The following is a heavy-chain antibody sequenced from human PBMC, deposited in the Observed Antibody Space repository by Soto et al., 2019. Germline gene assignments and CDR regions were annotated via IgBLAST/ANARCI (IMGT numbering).Heavy chain of an antibody. D-gene: IGHD2-15*01. V-gene: IGHV3-64*02. Sequence: EVQLVESGEGLVQPGGSLRLSCAASGFTFSSYNIHWIRQAPGKGLEFVSAISRSGDRTYYADSVKGRFTITRDNSKDTGWLRMGSMRAEDMAMYYCARARCSSGQCYYFDYWGRGALVSFSS. CDR1: GFTFSSYN. CDR3: ARARCSSGQCYYFDY. CDR2: ISRSGDRT. J-gene: IGHJ4*02.